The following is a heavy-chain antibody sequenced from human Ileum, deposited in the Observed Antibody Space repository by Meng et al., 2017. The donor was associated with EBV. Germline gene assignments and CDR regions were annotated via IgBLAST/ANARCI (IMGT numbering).Heavy chain of an antibody. D-gene: IGHD2-2*01. CDR1: GGSISRSNW. CDR2: IYHSGST. CDR3: ARGYCSSTSCYAALYYFDY. V-gene: IGHV4-4*02. Sequence: QWPSQDSGTERGKHAGTLSLTGAVSGGSISRSNWWSWVRQPPGKGLEWIGEIYHSGSTNYNPSLKSRVTISVDKSKNQFSLKLSSVTAADTAVYYCARGYCSSTSCYAALYYFDYWGQGTLVTVSS. J-gene: IGHJ4*02.